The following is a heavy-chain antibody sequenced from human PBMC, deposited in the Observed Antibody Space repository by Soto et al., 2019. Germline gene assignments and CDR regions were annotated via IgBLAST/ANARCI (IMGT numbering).Heavy chain of an antibody. V-gene: IGHV1-8*01. J-gene: IGHJ4*02. D-gene: IGHD3-10*01. Sequence: ASVKVSCKASGDTFTTYDINWVRQATGHGLEWMGWINPNSGNIGYAQRFQGRVTMTRDTAIRTAYMEVSSLRSDDTAVYYCARGRASGSYFLLDYWGQGTLVTVYS. CDR3: ARGRASGSYFLLDY. CDR1: GDTFTTYD. CDR2: INPNSGNI.